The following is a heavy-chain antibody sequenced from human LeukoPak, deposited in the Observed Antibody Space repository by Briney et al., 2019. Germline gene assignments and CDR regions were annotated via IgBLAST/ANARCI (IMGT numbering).Heavy chain of an antibody. CDR3: AREGAGTTGTDYFDY. J-gene: IGHJ4*02. CDR2: INSDGSST. V-gene: IGHV3-74*01. D-gene: IGHD1-1*01. CDR1: GFTFSSYW. Sequence: GGSLRLSCAASGFTFSSYWMHWVRQAPGKGLVWVSRINSDGSSTSYADSVKGRFTISRDNAKNTLYLQMNSLRAEDTAVYYCAREGAGTTGTDYFDYWGQGTLVTASS.